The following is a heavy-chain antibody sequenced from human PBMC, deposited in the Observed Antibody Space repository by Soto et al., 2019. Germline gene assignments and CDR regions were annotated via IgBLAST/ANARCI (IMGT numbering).Heavy chain of an antibody. V-gene: IGHV1-2*02. CDR1: GYNFTAYY. D-gene: IGHD5-12*01. CDR2: FNPNCGGT. CDR3: ARGGGRGYNELDP. Sequence: QVQLVQSGAEVKKPGSSVKVSCKASGYNFTAYYMHWVRQAPGQGLELMGWFNPNCGGTYPAQNFQGMVTMTRDTATTTPYMGLASLRSEETAVSYCARGGGRGYNELDPWGHGTLVIVSS. J-gene: IGHJ5*02.